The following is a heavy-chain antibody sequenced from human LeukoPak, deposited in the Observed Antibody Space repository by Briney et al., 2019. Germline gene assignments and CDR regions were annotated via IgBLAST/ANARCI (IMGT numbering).Heavy chain of an antibody. V-gene: IGHV3-9*01. D-gene: IGHD3-9*01. Sequence: GGSLTLSCAPYGFTFDDYVMHWVRQAPGKGLEWVSGISWNSGSIGYADSVKGRFTISRDNAKNSLYLQMNSLRAEDTALYYCAKDINYDILTGPLDVWGQGTTVTVSS. CDR1: GFTFDDYV. J-gene: IGHJ6*02. CDR3: AKDINYDILTGPLDV. CDR2: ISWNSGSI.